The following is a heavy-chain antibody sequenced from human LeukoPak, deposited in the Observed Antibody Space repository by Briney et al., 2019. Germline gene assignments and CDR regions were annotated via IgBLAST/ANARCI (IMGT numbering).Heavy chain of an antibody. D-gene: IGHD1-26*01. V-gene: IGHV1-24*01. CDR3: ATVYSGSSRPYYFDY. CDR2: FVPEDGET. CDR1: GYTLTELS. J-gene: IGHJ4*02. Sequence: ASVKVSCKVSGYTLTELSMHWVRQAPGKGLEWMGGFVPEDGETIYAQKFQGRVTMTEDTSTDTAYMELSSLRSEDTAVYYCATVYSGSSRPYYFDYWGQGTLVTVSS.